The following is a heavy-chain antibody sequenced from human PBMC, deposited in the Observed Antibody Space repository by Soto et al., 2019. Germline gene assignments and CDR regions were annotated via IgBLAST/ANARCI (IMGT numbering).Heavy chain of an antibody. V-gene: IGHV3-23*01. D-gene: IGHD3-3*01. CDR3: ATGRAITVFGVITPFDS. CDR2: ISGNSGTT. Sequence: VQLLESGGDFKQPGGSLRLSCEGSGFNFSNYALNWVRQAPGKRLEWVSVISGNSGTTYYAASVKGRFTISRDNSKKTLYLQMNSLRADDTAVYYCATGRAITVFGVITPFDSWGQGTLVTVSS. J-gene: IGHJ4*02. CDR1: GFNFSNYA.